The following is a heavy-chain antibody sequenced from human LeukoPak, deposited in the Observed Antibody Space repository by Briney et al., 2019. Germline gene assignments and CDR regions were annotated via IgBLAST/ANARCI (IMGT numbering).Heavy chain of an antibody. CDR2: INTNTGNP. CDR3: ARGPVYDFWSGYKRYGMDV. Sequence: GASVKVSCKASGYTFTSYAMNWVRQAPGQGLEWMGWINTNTGNPTYAQGFTGRFVFSLDTSVSTAYLQISSLEAEDTAVYYCARGPVYDFWSGYKRYGMDVWGQGTTVTVSS. V-gene: IGHV7-4-1*02. D-gene: IGHD3-3*01. CDR1: GYTFTSYA. J-gene: IGHJ6*02.